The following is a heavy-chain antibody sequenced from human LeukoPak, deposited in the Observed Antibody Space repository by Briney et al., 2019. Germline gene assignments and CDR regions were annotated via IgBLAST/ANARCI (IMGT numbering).Heavy chain of an antibody. Sequence: SETLSLTCTVSGGSISSYYWSWIRQPPGKGLEWIGYIYYSGSTNYNPSLKSRVTISVDTSKNQFSLKLSSVTAADTAVYYCARDRLLWFGEYYYYMDVWGKGTTVTVSS. V-gene: IGHV4-59*12. CDR2: IYYSGST. J-gene: IGHJ6*03. CDR1: GGSISSYY. CDR3: ARDRLLWFGEYYYYMDV. D-gene: IGHD3-10*01.